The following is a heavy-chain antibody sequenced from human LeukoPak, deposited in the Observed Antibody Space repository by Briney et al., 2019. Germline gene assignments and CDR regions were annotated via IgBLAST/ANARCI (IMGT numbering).Heavy chain of an antibody. V-gene: IGHV3-23*01. CDR3: AKRGVVIRVILVGFHKEAYYFES. CDR1: GITLSNYG. D-gene: IGHD3/OR15-3a*01. J-gene: IGHJ4*02. Sequence: QPGGSLRLSCAVSGITLSNYGMSWVRQAPGKGLEWVAGISDSGGTTKYADSVKGRFTISRDNPKNTLILQMNSLRAEDTAVYFCAKRGVVIRVILVGFHKEAYYFESWGQGALDTVSS. CDR2: ISDSGGTT.